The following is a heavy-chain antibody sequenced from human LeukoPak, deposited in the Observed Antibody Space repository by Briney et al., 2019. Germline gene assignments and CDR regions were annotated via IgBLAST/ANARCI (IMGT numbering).Heavy chain of an antibody. CDR1: GYTFTSYD. Sequence: ASVKVSCKASGYTFTSYDINWVRQATGQGLEWMGWMNPNSGNTGYAHKFQGRVTMTRNTSISTAYMELSSLRSEDTAVYYCARGIVVVVAADNWFDPWGQGTLVTVSS. D-gene: IGHD2-15*01. CDR2: MNPNSGNT. J-gene: IGHJ5*02. V-gene: IGHV1-8*01. CDR3: ARGIVVVVAADNWFDP.